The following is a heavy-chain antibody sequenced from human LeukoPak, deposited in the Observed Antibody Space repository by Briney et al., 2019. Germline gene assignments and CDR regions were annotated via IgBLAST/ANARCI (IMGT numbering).Heavy chain of an antibody. CDR1: GGSFSGYY. J-gene: IGHJ4*02. Sequence: SETLSLTCAVYGGSFSGYYWSWIRQPPGKGLEWIGEINHSGSANYNPSLKSRVTISVDTSKNQCSLTLSSVTAADTAVYYCARIPPPRSCSGGSCYSGGSYWGQGTLVTVSS. CDR2: INHSGSA. CDR3: ARIPPPRSCSGGSCYSGGSY. V-gene: IGHV4-34*01. D-gene: IGHD2-15*01.